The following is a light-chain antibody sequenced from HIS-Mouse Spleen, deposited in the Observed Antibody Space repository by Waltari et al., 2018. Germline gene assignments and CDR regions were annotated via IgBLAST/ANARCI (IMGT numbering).Light chain of an antibody. CDR2: EGS. Sequence: QSALTQPASVSGSPGQSITISCTGTSSDVGSYKLVSWYQQHPGKAPKLMIYEGSTRPSGVSNRFSGSKSGNTASLTISGLQAEDEADYYCCSYAGSSTYWVFGGGTKLTVL. CDR1: SSDVGSYKL. CDR3: CSYAGSSTYWV. V-gene: IGLV2-23*01. J-gene: IGLJ3*02.